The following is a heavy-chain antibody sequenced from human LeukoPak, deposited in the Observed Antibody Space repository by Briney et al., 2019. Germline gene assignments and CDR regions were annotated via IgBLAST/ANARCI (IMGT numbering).Heavy chain of an antibody. D-gene: IGHD1-1*01. Sequence: SETLSLTCTVSSASISSGSYYWSWIRQPAGKGLEWIGHIYTSGSTNFNPSLKSRVTISVDTSKNQFSLKLSSVTAADTAVYYCARDHWNHGYGYWGQGTLVTVSS. J-gene: IGHJ4*02. V-gene: IGHV4-61*09. CDR1: SASISSGSYY. CDR2: IYTSGST. CDR3: ARDHWNHGYGY.